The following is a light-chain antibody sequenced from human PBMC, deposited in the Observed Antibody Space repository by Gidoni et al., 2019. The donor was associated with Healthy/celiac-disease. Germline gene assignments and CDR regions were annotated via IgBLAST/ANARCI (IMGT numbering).Light chain of an antibody. CDR2: EVS. CDR3: SSYTSSSTWV. V-gene: IGLV2-14*01. Sequence: QSALTQPASASGSPGQSITISCTGTSSDVGGYNYVSWYQQPPGKAPKLMSYEVSNRPSGVSNRFSCSKSGNTASLTISGLQAEDEADYYCSSYTSSSTWVFGGGTKLTVL. CDR1: SSDVGGYNY. J-gene: IGLJ3*02.